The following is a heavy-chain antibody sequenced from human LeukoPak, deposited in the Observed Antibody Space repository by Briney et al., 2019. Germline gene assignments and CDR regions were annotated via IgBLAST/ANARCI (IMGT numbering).Heavy chain of an antibody. Sequence: SETLSLTCTVSGGSISSYYWSWIRQPPGKGLEWIGYIYYSGSTNYNPSLKSRVTISEDTSKNQFSLKLSSVTAADTAVYYCARSHYDFWSAQYYYYYYMDVWGKGATVTVSS. CDR1: GGSISSYY. CDR2: IYYSGST. V-gene: IGHV4-59*01. CDR3: ARSHYDFWSAQYYYYYYMDV. J-gene: IGHJ6*03. D-gene: IGHD3-3*01.